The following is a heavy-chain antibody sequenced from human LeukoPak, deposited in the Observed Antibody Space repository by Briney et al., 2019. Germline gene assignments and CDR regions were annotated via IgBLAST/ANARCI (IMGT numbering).Heavy chain of an antibody. D-gene: IGHD4-11*01. CDR2: IFHDGNNR. Sequence: GGSLRLSCAASRFVFESYGMHWVRETPRRSLEGVAVIFHDGNNRYYSESVKGRFTISRDNSKNTLYLQMSRLRAEDTAVNYCARDYWGGYSNFVKGFDSWGQGTQVIVSS. CDR1: RFVFESYG. V-gene: IGHV3-33*08. J-gene: IGHJ4*02. CDR3: ARDYWGGYSNFVKGFDS.